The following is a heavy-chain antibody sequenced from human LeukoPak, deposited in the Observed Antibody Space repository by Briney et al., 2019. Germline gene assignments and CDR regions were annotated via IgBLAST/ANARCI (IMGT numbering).Heavy chain of an antibody. CDR3: ARDPGYCSGGSCYSVPLFDY. J-gene: IGHJ4*02. CDR1: GGSISSYY. CDR2: IYYSGST. D-gene: IGHD2-15*01. Sequence: SETLSLTCTVSGGSISSYYWSWIRQPPGKGLEWIGYIYYSGSTNYNPSLKSRVTISVDTSKNQFSLKLSSVTAADTAVYYCARDPGYCSGGSCYSVPLFDYWGQGTLVTVSS. V-gene: IGHV4-59*01.